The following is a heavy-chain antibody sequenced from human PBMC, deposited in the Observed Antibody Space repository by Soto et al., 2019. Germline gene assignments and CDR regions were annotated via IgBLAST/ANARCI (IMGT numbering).Heavy chain of an antibody. J-gene: IGHJ4*02. CDR3: ASNYDFWSDEPV. V-gene: IGHV3-11*06. CDR1: GFTFSDYY. D-gene: IGHD3-3*01. CDR2: ISDSSSSYT. Sequence: PGGSLRLSCAASGFTFSDYYMSWIRQAPGKGLEWVSSISDSSSSYTNYANSVKGRFTISRDNAKNSLYLQMNSLRAEDTAVYYCASNYDFWSDEPVWGPGTLVTAPQ.